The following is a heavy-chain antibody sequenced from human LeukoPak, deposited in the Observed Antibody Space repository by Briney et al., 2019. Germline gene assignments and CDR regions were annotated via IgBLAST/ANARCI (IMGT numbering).Heavy chain of an antibody. J-gene: IGHJ4*02. Sequence: GGSLRLSCAASGFPFSSYSMNWVRQAPGKGLEWVSSISSSSSHIYYADSVKGRFTISRDNAKASLYLQMNSLRAEDTAVYYCARDFDTVPGRFGYWGQGTLVTVSS. CDR2: ISSSSSHI. V-gene: IGHV3-21*06. CDR3: ARDFDTVPGRFGY. D-gene: IGHD3-16*01. CDR1: GFPFSSYS.